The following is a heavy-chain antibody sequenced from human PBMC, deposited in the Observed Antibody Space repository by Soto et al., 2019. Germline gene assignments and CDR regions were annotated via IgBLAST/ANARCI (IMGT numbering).Heavy chain of an antibody. J-gene: IGHJ6*02. CDR2: ISAYNGNT. CDR3: ARSRVATILLEYYYYGMDV. CDR1: GYTFTSYG. Sequence: ASVKVSCKASGYTFTSYGISWVRQAPGQGLEWMGWISAYNGNTNYAQKLQGRVTMTTDTSTSTAYMELRSLRSDDTAVYYCARSRVATILLEYYYYGMDVWGQGTTVTVSS. D-gene: IGHD5-12*01. V-gene: IGHV1-18*01.